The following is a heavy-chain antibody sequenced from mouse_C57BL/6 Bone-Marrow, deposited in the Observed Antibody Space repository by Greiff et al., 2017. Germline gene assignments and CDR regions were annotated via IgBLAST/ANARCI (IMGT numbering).Heavy chain of an antibody. D-gene: IGHD1-1*01. J-gene: IGHJ3*01. Sequence: QVQLQQPGAELVKPGASVKLSCKASGYTFTSYWMQWVKQRPGQGLEWIGEIDPSDSYTNYNQKFKGQATLTVDTSSSTAYMQLSSLTSEDSAVXYCAREVYYGSSFPFAYWGQGTLVTVSA. CDR1: GYTFTSYW. CDR2: IDPSDSYT. CDR3: AREVYYGSSFPFAY. V-gene: IGHV1-50*01.